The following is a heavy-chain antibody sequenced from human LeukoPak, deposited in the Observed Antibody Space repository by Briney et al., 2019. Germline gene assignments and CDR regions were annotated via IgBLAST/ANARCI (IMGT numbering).Heavy chain of an antibody. V-gene: IGHV7-4-1*02. CDR2: INTNTGNP. D-gene: IGHD3-22*01. Sequence: ASVKVSCKASGYTFTSYAMNWVRQAPGQGLEWMGWINTNTGNPTYAQGFTGRFVFSLDTSVSTAYLQISSLKAEDTAVYYCAREPHYYDSSGYRYGAKYYFDYWGQGTLVTVSS. CDR1: GYTFTSYA. CDR3: AREPHYYDSSGYRYGAKYYFDY. J-gene: IGHJ4*02.